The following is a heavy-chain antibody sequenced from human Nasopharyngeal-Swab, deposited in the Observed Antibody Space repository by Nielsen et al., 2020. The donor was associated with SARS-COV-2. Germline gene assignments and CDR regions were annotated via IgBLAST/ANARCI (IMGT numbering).Heavy chain of an antibody. J-gene: IGHJ4*02. CDR3: SRDGIHTSYYFDY. D-gene: IGHD1-26*01. V-gene: IGHV3-21*01. Sequence: GGSLRLSCAASRFTFSIYSKNWVRQAPGKGLEWVSSISSSSSYIYYADSVKGRFTISRGNAKNSLYLQMNSLRAEDTAVYYCSRDGIHTSYYFDYWGQGTLVTVSS. CDR2: ISSSSSYI. CDR1: RFTFSIYS.